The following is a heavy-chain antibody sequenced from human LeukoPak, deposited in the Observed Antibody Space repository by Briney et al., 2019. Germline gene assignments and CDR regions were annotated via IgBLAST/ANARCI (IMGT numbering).Heavy chain of an antibody. V-gene: IGHV1-18*01. J-gene: IGHJ3*02. CDR1: GYTFTSYG. D-gene: IGHD3-22*01. CDR2: ISAYNGNT. Sequence: EASVKVSCKASGYTFTSYGISWVRQAPGQGLEWMGWISAYNGNTNYAQKFQGRVTMTRDTSISTAHMELSRLRSDDTAVYYCARERTTYYYDSSGYSNDAFDIWGQGTMVTVSS. CDR3: ARERTTYYYDSSGYSNDAFDI.